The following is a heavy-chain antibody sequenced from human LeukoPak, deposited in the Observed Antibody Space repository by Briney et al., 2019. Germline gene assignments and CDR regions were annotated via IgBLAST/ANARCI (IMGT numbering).Heavy chain of an antibody. J-gene: IGHJ5*02. CDR2: IYYSGST. CDR3: ARDKSGHNWFDP. V-gene: IGHV4-31*03. D-gene: IGHD6-25*01. CDR1: GGSISSGGYY. Sequence: SQTLSLTCTVSGGSISSGGYYWSWIRQHPGKGLEWIGYIYYSGSTYYNPSLKSRVTISVDTSKNQFSLKLSSVTAADTAVYYCARDKSGHNWFDPWGQGTLATVSS.